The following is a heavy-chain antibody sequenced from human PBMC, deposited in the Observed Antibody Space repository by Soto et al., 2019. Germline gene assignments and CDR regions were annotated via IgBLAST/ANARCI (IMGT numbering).Heavy chain of an antibody. CDR3: ARAGDVYDFWIGSLARYYYGMDV. J-gene: IGHJ6*02. V-gene: IGHV3-30-3*01. CDR2: TSYDGSNK. Sequence: PWGSLILSCASCGFTFSRYAIAWVRQAPGKGLELVPLTSYDGSNKYYTDSVEGRFTISRDNSKNTVFLQMNSLRPEDTALYYCARAGDVYDFWIGSLARYYYGMDVWGRGTTVTVSS. D-gene: IGHD3-3*01. CDR1: GFTFSRYA.